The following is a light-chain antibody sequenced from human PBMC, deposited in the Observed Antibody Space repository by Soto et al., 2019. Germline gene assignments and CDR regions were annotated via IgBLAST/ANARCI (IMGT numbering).Light chain of an antibody. J-gene: IGKJ1*01. CDR2: GAS. CDR3: HQYGSAPWT. V-gene: IGKV3-20*01. Sequence: IVMTQSPGTLSLSPGERATLSCRASQSVSSSYLAWYQQKPGQAPRLLIYGASSRATGIPDRFSGSGSGTDFTLTITRLEPEDFAVYYCHQYGSAPWTFGQGTK. CDR1: QSVSSSY.